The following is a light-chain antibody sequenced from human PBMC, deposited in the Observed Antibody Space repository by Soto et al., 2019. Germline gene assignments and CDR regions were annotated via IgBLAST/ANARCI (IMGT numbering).Light chain of an antibody. CDR3: QQSYSTPWT. CDR1: QSISSY. V-gene: IGKV1-39*01. Sequence: DIQMTQSPSSLSASVGDRVTTTCRASQSISSYLNWYQHKPGKAPKLLIYAASSLQSGVPSRFSGSGSGTDFTLTISSLQPEDFATYYCQQSYSTPWTFGQGTKVEIK. CDR2: AAS. J-gene: IGKJ1*01.